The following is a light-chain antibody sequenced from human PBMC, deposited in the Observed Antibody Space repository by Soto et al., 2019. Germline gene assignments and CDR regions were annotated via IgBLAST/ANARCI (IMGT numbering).Light chain of an antibody. CDR3: QQFNSYPWM. J-gene: IGKJ1*01. CDR2: KAS. CDR1: QSIGDW. Sequence: DIQMTQSPSTLSASVGDRVTITCRASQSIGDWLAWYQQKPGKAPNLLIYKASSLESGVPSRFSGSGSGTEFTVTISSLQPEDFATYYCQQFNSYPWMFSQGTKVEIK. V-gene: IGKV1-5*03.